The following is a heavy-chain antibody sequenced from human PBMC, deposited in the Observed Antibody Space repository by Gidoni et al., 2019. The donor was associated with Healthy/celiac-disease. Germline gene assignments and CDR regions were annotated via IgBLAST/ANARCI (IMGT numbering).Heavy chain of an antibody. CDR1: GGSFSGYY. Sequence: QVQLQQWGAGLLKPSETLSLTCAVYGGSFSGYYWSWIRQPPGKGLEWIGEINHSGSTNYNPSLKSRVTISVDTSKNQFSLKLSSVTAADTAVYYCARGRGKYCSGGSCAFFDYWGQGTLVTVSS. J-gene: IGHJ4*02. D-gene: IGHD2-15*01. CDR2: INHSGST. V-gene: IGHV4-34*01. CDR3: ARGRGKYCSGGSCAFFDY.